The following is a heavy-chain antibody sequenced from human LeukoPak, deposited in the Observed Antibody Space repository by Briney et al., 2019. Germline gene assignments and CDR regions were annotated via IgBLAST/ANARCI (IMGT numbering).Heavy chain of an antibody. CDR1: GFTVSSNY. Sequence: GGSLRLSCAASGFTVSSNYMSWVRQAPGKGLEWVSVIYSGGSTYYADSVKGRFTISRDNSKNTLYLQMNSLRAEDTAVYYCARGDLNYYDSSGYYPWGQGTLVTVSS. CDR3: ARGDLNYYDSSGYYP. J-gene: IGHJ5*02. D-gene: IGHD3-22*01. CDR2: IYSGGST. V-gene: IGHV3-53*05.